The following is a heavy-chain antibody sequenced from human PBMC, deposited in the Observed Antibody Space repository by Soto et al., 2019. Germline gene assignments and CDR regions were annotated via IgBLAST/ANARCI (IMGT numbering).Heavy chain of an antibody. D-gene: IGHD6-19*01. J-gene: IGHJ4*02. CDR2: TNSDGSRT. CDR3: ARGPTGWYGYDY. V-gene: IGHV3-74*01. Sequence: EVQLVESGGGLVQPGGSLRLSCAVSGFTFSSSWMHWVRQAPGKGLVWVSRTNSDGSRTNYADSVKGRFTISRDNAKNTLYLQMNTLRAEDTALYYCARGPTGWYGYDYWGQGTLVTVSS. CDR1: GFTFSSSW.